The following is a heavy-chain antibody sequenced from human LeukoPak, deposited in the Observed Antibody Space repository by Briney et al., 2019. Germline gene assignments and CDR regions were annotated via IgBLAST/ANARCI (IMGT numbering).Heavy chain of an antibody. J-gene: IGHJ3*02. CDR1: GGSINSYY. D-gene: IGHD4-11*01. CDR3: ARHSRGYSNNLDAFDI. V-gene: IGHV4-59*08. Sequence: SETLSLTCTVSGGSINSYYWSWIRQPPGKGLEWIGYIHYSGSTNYNPSLKSRVTISVDTSKNQFSLKLSSVTAADTAVYYCARHSRGYSNNLDAFDIWGQGTLVTPST. CDR2: IHYSGST.